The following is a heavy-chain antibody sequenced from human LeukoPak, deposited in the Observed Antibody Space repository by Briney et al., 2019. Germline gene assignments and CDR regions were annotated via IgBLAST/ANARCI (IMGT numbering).Heavy chain of an antibody. V-gene: IGHV3-43*02. CDR2: ISGNGGST. Sequence: GGSLRLSCAASGFTFDDYAMHWVRQAPGKGLEWVSLISGNGGSTYYADSVKGRFTISRDNSKNSLYLQMNSLRTEDTALYYCAKSVGYSYGYDFDYWGQGTLVTVSS. CDR3: AKSVGYSYGYDFDY. CDR1: GFTFDDYA. D-gene: IGHD5-18*01. J-gene: IGHJ4*02.